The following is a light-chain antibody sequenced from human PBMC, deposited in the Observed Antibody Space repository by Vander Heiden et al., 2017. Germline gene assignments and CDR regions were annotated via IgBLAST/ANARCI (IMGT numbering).Light chain of an antibody. J-gene: IGKJ2*01. V-gene: IGKV3-11*01. Sequence: IVLTQSPATLSLSPGERATLHCRASQSVSSYLAWYQQKPGQAPRLLIYDAANRATGIPARFSGSGSGTDFTLTISSLEPEDFAVYYCQQRSNWPMYTFGQGTKLEIK. CDR2: DAA. CDR3: QQRSNWPMYT. CDR1: QSVSSY.